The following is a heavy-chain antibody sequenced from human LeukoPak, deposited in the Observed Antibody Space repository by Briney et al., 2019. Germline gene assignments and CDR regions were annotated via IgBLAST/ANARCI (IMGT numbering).Heavy chain of an antibody. CDR1: GYTFTSYG. D-gene: IGHD2-2*01. J-gene: IGHJ6*03. V-gene: IGHV1-18*01. CDR3: AREIVVVPAAMGIYYYYYMDV. CDR2: ISAYNGNT. Sequence: GASVKVSCEASGYTFTSYGISWVRQAPGQGLEWMGWISAYNGNTNYAQKLQGRVTMTTDTSTSTAYMELRSLRSDDTAVYYCAREIVVVPAAMGIYYYYYMDVWGKGTTVTVSS.